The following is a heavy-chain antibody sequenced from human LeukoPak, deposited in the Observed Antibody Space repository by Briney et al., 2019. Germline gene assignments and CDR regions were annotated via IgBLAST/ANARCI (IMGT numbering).Heavy chain of an antibody. J-gene: IGHJ4*02. D-gene: IGHD1-26*01. CDR3: ARAPRRWELLGLDYFDY. CDR1: GGSISSGDYY. Sequence: PSETLSLTCTVSGGSISSGDYYWSWIRQPPGKGLEWIGYIYYSGSTYYNPSLKSRVTISVDTSKNQFSLKLSSVTAADTAVYYCARAPRRWELLGLDYFDYWGQGTLVTVSS. V-gene: IGHV4-30-4*08. CDR2: IYYSGST.